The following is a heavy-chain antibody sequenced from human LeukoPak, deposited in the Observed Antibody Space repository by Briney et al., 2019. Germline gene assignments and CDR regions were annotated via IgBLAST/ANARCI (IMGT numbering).Heavy chain of an antibody. J-gene: IGHJ4*02. V-gene: IGHV1-46*01. CDR1: GYTFTSYY. D-gene: IGHD6-19*01. CDR2: INPSGGST. CDR3: ARAQGQWLSEAFDY. Sequence: ASEKVSCKASGYTFTSYYMHWVRQAPAQGIEWMGIINPSGGSTSYAQKFQGRVTMTRDTSISTAYMELSRLRSDDTAVYYCARAQGQWLSEAFDYWGQGTLVTVSS.